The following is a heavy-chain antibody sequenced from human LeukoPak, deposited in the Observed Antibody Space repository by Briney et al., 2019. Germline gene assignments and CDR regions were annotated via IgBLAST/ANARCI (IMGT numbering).Heavy chain of an antibody. CDR1: GYTFTSYA. CDR2: INPNSGGT. V-gene: IGHV1-2*02. CDR3: ARGGDSSGWNYYYYYYMDV. D-gene: IGHD6-19*01. Sequence: ASVKVSCKASGYTFTSYAMNWVRQAPGQGLEWMGWINPNSGGTNYAQKFQGRVTMTRDTSISTAYMELSRLRSDDTAVYYCARGGDSSGWNYYYYYYMDVWGKGTTVTVSS. J-gene: IGHJ6*03.